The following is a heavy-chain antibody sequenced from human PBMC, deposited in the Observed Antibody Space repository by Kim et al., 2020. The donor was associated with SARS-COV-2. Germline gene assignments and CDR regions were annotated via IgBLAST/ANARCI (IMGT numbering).Heavy chain of an antibody. CDR2: IYPGDSDT. Sequence: GESLKISCKASGYSFTTQWIGWVRQIPGKGLEWMGVIYPGDSDTRKNPSFQGQVTIAADKSISTAYLQWSSLKASDTAIYYCARAVCTSISCYPFDYWGQGTLVTVSS. CDR3: ARAVCTSISCYPFDY. D-gene: IGHD2-2*01. V-gene: IGHV5-51*01. J-gene: IGHJ4*02. CDR1: GYSFTTQW.